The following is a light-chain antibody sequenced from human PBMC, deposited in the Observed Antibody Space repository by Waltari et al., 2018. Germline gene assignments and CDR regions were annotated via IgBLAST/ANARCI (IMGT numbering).Light chain of an antibody. V-gene: IGLV3-21*04. J-gene: IGLJ2*01. CDR2: YDS. Sequence: SYVVTQSPSVSVAPGETARITCGGDNIGSKSVHWYQQRPGQAPVLVISYDSDRPSGIPERFSGSNSGNTATLTISGVEAEDEADYYCLVWHSTSDHHGVFGGGTKLTVL. CDR1: NIGSKS. CDR3: LVWHSTSDHHGV.